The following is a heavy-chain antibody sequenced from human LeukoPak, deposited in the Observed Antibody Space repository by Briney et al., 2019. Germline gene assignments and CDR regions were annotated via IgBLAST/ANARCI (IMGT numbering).Heavy chain of an antibody. V-gene: IGHV5-10-1*01. CDR2: IDPSDSYT. J-gene: IGHJ4*02. Sequence: GESLKISCKGSGYSFTSYWISRVRQMPGKGLEWMGRIDPSDSYTNYSPSFQGHVTISADKSISTAYLQWSSLKASDTAMYYCARQASQPGIAAAGTLDYWGQGTLVTVSS. D-gene: IGHD6-13*01. CDR1: GYSFTSYW. CDR3: ARQASQPGIAAAGTLDY.